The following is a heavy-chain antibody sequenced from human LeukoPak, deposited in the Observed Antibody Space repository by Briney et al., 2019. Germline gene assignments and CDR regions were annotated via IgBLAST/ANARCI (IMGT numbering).Heavy chain of an antibody. J-gene: IGHJ4*02. CDR3: AREGGFYRPLDY. CDR2: VHLDGTT. CDR1: GGSVASTNW. V-gene: IGHV4-4*02. Sequence: PSGTLSLTCGVSGGSVASTNWWTWVRQPPGKGLEWIGEVHLDGTTNYNPSLESRLTMSVDLSENHISLTLTSVTAADTAVYYCAREGGFYRPLDYSGQGTLVTVSS. D-gene: IGHD3-3*01.